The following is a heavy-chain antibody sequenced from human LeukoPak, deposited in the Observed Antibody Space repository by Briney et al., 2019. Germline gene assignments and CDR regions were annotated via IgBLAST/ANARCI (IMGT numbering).Heavy chain of an antibody. J-gene: IGHJ4*02. V-gene: IGHV1-69*05. D-gene: IGHD2-15*01. CDR1: GGTFSSYA. CDR3: AACSGGSCYVDY. CDR2: IIPIFGTA. Sequence: ASVKVSCKAPGGTFSSYAISWVRQAPGQGLEWMGRIIPIFGTANYAQKFQGRVTITTDESTSTAYMELSSLRSEDTAVYYCAACSGGSCYVDYWGQGTLVTVSS.